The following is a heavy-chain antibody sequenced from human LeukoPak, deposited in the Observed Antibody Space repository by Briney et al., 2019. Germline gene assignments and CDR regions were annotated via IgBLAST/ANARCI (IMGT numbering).Heavy chain of an antibody. Sequence: ASVKVSCKASGYTFTSYYMHWVRQAPGEGLEWMGMVNPSGGSTTYVQKFQSRVTMTRDTSTSTVYMELSSLRSEDTAVYYCARVDDYYGSGSYSCFLEPNSCFWFDPWGQGTLVTVSS. CDR2: VNPSGGST. D-gene: IGHD3-10*01. J-gene: IGHJ5*02. CDR1: GYTFTSYY. V-gene: IGHV1-46*01. CDR3: ARVDDYYGSGSYSCFLEPNSCFWFDP.